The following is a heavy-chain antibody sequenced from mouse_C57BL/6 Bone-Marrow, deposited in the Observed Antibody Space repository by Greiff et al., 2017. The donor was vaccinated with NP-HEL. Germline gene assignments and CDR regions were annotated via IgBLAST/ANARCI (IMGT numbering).Heavy chain of an antibody. J-gene: IGHJ1*03. CDR2: INPNNGGT. CDR3: ARNPFYYYGSSHWYFDV. D-gene: IGHD1-1*01. Sequence: VQLQQSGPELVKPGASVKIPCKASGYTFTDYNMDWVKQSHGKSLEWIGDINPNNGGTIYNQKFKGKATLTVDKSSSTAYMELRSLTSEDTAVYYCARNPFYYYGSSHWYFDVWGTGTTVTVSS. CDR1: GYTFTDYN. V-gene: IGHV1-18*01.